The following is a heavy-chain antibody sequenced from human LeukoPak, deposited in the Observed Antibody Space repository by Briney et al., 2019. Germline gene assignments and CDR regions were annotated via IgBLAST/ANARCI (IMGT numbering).Heavy chain of an antibody. J-gene: IGHJ4*02. D-gene: IGHD2-2*01. CDR2: INPNSGGT. CDR3: ASTIVVVPAAKFVFDY. Sequence: ASVKVSCKASGYTFTGYYMHWVRQAPRQGLEWMGWINPNSGGTNYAQKFQGRVTMTRDTSISTAYMELSRLRSDDTAVYYCASTIVVVPAAKFVFDYWGQGTLVTVSS. CDR1: GYTFTGYY. V-gene: IGHV1-2*02.